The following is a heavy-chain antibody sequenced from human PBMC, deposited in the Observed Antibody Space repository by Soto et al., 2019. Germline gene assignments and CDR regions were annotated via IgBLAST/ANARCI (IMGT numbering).Heavy chain of an antibody. V-gene: IGHV3-15*01. CDR1: GFTFSNAW. CDR3: TTGVAAAGIIYYYYGMDV. D-gene: IGHD6-13*01. J-gene: IGHJ6*02. CDR2: IKSKTDGGTT. Sequence: GGSLRLSCAASGFTFSNAWMSWVRQAPGKGLEWVGRIKSKTDGGTTDYAAPVKGRFTISRDDSKNALYLQMNSLKTEDTAVYYCTTGVAAAGIIYYYYGMDVWGQGTTVTVSS.